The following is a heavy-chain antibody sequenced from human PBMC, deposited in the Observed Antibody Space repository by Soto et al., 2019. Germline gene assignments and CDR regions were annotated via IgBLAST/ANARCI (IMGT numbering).Heavy chain of an antibody. CDR3: AKDVNYDVRGQFDY. J-gene: IGHJ4*02. CDR2: ISGSGGST. Sequence: EVQLLESGGGLVQPGGSLRLSCAASGFTFSSYAMSWVRQAPGKGLEWVSAISGSGGSTYYADSVTGRFTISRDNSKNMLYLQMNSQRAEDTAVYYCAKDVNYDVRGQFDYWGQGTLVTFSS. V-gene: IGHV3-23*01. D-gene: IGHD3-10*02. CDR1: GFTFSSYA.